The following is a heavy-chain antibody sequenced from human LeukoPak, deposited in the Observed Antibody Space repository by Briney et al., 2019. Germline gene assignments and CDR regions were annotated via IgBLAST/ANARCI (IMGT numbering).Heavy chain of an antibody. V-gene: IGHV4-59*01. CDR1: GDSISTYY. J-gene: IGHJ6*03. D-gene: IGHD6-13*01. Sequence: SETLSLTCTVSGDSISTYYWSWIRQPPGKGLEYIGFIYYFGNTHYNPSLKSRVTISLDTSKNQFSLGLSSVTAADTAIYYCARVVSSSWDYYYYMDVWGKGTTVTISS. CDR3: ARVVSSSWDYYYYMDV. CDR2: IYYFGNT.